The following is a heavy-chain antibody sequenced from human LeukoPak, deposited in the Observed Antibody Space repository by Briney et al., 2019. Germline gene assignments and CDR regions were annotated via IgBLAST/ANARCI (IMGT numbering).Heavy chain of an antibody. Sequence: GASVKVSCKASGYTFTGYYMHWVRQAPGQGLEWMGWINPNSGGTTYAQNVQARVTMTRDTSISTAYMELSRLRSDDTAVYDCAREEEQLADDAFDIWGQGTMVTVSS. V-gene: IGHV1-2*02. CDR3: AREEEQLADDAFDI. J-gene: IGHJ3*02. CDR1: GYTFTGYY. CDR2: INPNSGGT. D-gene: IGHD6-13*01.